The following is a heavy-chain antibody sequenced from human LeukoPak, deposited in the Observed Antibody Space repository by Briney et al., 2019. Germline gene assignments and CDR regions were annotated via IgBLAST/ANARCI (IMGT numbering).Heavy chain of an antibody. CDR1: GFTFSGSA. CDR2: IRSKANDYAT. V-gene: IGHV3-73*01. J-gene: IGHJ4*02. Sequence: GGSLRLSCVVSGFTFSGSAVHWVRQASGKGLEWVGRIRSKANDYATAYAASVKGRFTISRDDSKNTAYLQMNSLKTEDTAVYYCTGDNFDSSVKFDYWGQGTLVTVSS. CDR3: TGDNFDSSVKFDY. D-gene: IGHD3-22*01.